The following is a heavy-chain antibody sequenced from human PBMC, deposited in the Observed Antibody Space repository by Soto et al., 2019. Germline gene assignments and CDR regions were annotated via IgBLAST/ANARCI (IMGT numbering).Heavy chain of an antibody. J-gene: IGHJ6*02. CDR2: IYYSGST. CDR3: ARSPYCISYQVGMDV. Sequence: QVQLQESGPGLVKPSETLSLTCTVSGGSISSYYWSWIRQPPGKGLEWIGYIYYSGSTNYNPSLKSRVTLSVDTSKNQFSLKLSSVTAADTAVYYCARSPYCISYQVGMDVWGQGTTVTVSS. CDR1: GGSISSYY. D-gene: IGHD1-26*01. V-gene: IGHV4-59*01.